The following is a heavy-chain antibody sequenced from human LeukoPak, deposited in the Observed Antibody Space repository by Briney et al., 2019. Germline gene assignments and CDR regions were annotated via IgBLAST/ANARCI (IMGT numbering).Heavy chain of an antibody. CDR3: AKDSIVGPGLPYV. J-gene: IGHJ4*02. CDR1: GFIFSAYW. V-gene: IGHV3-7*01. Sequence: GGSLRLSCVGSGFIFSAYWMAWVRQAPGKGPEWVANINEDGGEERYVDSVRGRFTISGDNTKNTLYLQMNSLRAEDTAVYYCAKDSIVGPGLPYVWGQGTLVTVSS. D-gene: IGHD1-26*01. CDR2: INEDGGEE.